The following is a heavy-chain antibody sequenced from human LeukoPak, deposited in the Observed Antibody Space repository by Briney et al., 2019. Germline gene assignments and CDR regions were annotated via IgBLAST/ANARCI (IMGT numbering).Heavy chain of an antibody. CDR3: ARTKRIYDDAFDI. Sequence: ASVKVSCKASGGTFSSYAISWVRQAPGQGHEWMGGIIPIFGTANYAQKFQGRVTITADKSTSTAYMELSSLRSEDTAVYYCARTKRIYDDAFDIWGQGTMVTVSS. CDR1: GGTFSSYA. CDR2: IIPIFGTA. J-gene: IGHJ3*02. D-gene: IGHD5/OR15-5a*01. V-gene: IGHV1-69*06.